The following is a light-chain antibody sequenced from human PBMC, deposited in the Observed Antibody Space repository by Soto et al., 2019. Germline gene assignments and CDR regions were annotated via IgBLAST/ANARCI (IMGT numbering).Light chain of an antibody. Sequence: EIFLTQAPSTGSLSPREGATLSCRASQSITNYLGWYQQKPGQAPRLLIYATSNRATGIPARFSGSGSGTDFTLTISSLEPEDFSVYYCQQRYSWPVTFGQGTRLEI. CDR1: QSITNY. CDR2: ATS. J-gene: IGKJ5*01. V-gene: IGKV3-11*01. CDR3: QQRYSWPVT.